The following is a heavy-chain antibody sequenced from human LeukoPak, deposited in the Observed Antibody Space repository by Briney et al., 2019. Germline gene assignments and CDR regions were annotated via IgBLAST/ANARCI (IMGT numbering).Heavy chain of an antibody. Sequence: SVKVSCKASGGTFSSYAISWVRQAPGQGLEWMGGIIPIFGTANYAQKFQGRVTITADESTSTAYMELSSLRSEDTAVYYCAREKNYDSSGYYYYWGQGTLVTVSS. CDR2: IIPIFGTA. J-gene: IGHJ4*02. CDR1: GGTFSSYA. D-gene: IGHD3-22*01. CDR3: AREKNYDSSGYYYY. V-gene: IGHV1-69*13.